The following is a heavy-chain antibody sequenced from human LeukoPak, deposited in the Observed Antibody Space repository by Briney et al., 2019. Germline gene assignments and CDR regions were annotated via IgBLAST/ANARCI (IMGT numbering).Heavy chain of an antibody. Sequence: GESLKISCKGSGYSFTTDWISWVRQMPGKGLEWMGNIDPSDSYTNYSPSFQGHVTISADKSISTAYLQWSSLKASDTAMYYCARHGYESSGYSYFDYWGQGTLVTVSS. J-gene: IGHJ4*02. V-gene: IGHV5-10-1*01. CDR2: IDPSDSYT. CDR1: GYSFTTDW. D-gene: IGHD3-22*01. CDR3: ARHGYESSGYSYFDY.